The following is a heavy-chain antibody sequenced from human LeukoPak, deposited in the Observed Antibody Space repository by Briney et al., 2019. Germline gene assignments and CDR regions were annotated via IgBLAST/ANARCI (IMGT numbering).Heavy chain of an antibody. J-gene: IGHJ3*02. V-gene: IGHV1-3*01. CDR3: ARFRGSYYGVFDI. CDR2: INAGNGNT. D-gene: IGHD1-26*01. CDR1: GYTFTSYA. Sequence: ASVKVSCKASGYTFTSYAMHWVRQAPGQRLEWMGWINAGNGNTKYSQRFQGRVTITTDKSTNTAYMELSSLRPEDTAVYYCARFRGSYYGVFDIWGQGTMVTVSS.